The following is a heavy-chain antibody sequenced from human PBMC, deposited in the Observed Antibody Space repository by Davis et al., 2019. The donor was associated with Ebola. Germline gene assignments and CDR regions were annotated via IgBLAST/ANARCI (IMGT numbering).Heavy chain of an antibody. CDR1: GFTFSSYS. CDR2: I. CDR3: AREGEQLDSDYYYYYGMDV. V-gene: IGHV3-21*01. Sequence: GGSLRLSCAASGFTFSSYSMNWVRQAPGKGLEWVSSIKGRFTISRDNAKNSLYLQMNSLRAEDTAVYYCAREGEQLDSDYYYYYGMDVWGQGTTVTVSS. D-gene: IGHD6-13*01. J-gene: IGHJ6*02.